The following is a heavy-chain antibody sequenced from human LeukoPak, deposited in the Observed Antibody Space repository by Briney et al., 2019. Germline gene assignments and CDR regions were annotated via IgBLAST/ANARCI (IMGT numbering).Heavy chain of an antibody. CDR1: GGSISSYY. J-gene: IGHJ4*02. V-gene: IGHV4-59*01. CDR3: ARGIVVVVAATSGHIDY. Sequence: SETLSLTCTVSGGSISSYYWSWIRHPPGKGLEWIGYIYYSGSNNYNPSLKSRVTISVDTSKNQFSLKLSSVTAAATAVYYCARGIVVVVAATSGHIDYWGQGTLVTVSS. D-gene: IGHD2-15*01. CDR2: IYYSGSN.